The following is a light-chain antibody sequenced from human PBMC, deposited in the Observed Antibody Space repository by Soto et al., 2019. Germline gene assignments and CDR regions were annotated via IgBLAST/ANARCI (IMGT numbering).Light chain of an antibody. V-gene: IGLV4-69*01. CDR1: SGHSSYA. J-gene: IGLJ3*02. CDR2: LNSDGSH. CDR3: QTWDTDIRV. Sequence: QAVVTQSPSASASLGASVKLTCTLSSGHSSYAIAWHQQQPEKGPRYLMKLNSDGSHNKGDGIPDRFSGSSSGAERYLIISSLQSEDEADYYCQTWDTDIRVFGGGTKVTVL.